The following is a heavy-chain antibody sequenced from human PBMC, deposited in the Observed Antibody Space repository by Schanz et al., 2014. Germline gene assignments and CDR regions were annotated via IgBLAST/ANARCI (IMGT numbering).Heavy chain of an antibody. V-gene: IGHV4-4*07. CDR1: GGSMSSFY. Sequence: QVQLQESGPGLVKPSETLSLTCTVSGGSMSSFYWNWIRQPAGKGLEWIGRISTSGSPNYNPSLRSRVSMSIGTSKTHFPLGLSSLTAADTAVYYCATWRGDDSGGHGQFDYWGQGALVTVSS. CDR3: ATWRGDDSGGHGQFDY. CDR2: ISTSGSP. J-gene: IGHJ4*02. D-gene: IGHD3-22*01.